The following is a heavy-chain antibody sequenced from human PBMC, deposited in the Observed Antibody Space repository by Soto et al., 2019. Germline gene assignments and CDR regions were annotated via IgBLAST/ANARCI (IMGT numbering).Heavy chain of an antibody. CDR2: IDGSGYT. J-gene: IGHJ4*02. CDR3: ARKQAGFFYGIDY. D-gene: IGHD3-3*01. Sequence: SETLSLTCTVSGGSISTGGYYWSWTRQYPGKGLEWLGYIDGSGYTFYNPSLQSRLTLSMDTSKNQFSLKLSSATAADTAVYFCARKQAGFFYGIDYWGQGTLVTVSS. CDR1: GGSISTGGYY. V-gene: IGHV4-31*03.